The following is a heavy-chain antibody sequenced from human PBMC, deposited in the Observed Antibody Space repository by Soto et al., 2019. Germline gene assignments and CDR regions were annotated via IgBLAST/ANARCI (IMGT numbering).Heavy chain of an antibody. D-gene: IGHD2-15*01. J-gene: IGHJ4*02. CDR2: ISYSGST. CDR3: ASRGTTTYCSGGSCYARGFDY. V-gene: IGHV4-30-4*01. CDR1: GGSISSGDYY. Sequence: QVQLQESGPGLVKPSQTLSLTCTVSGGSISSGDYYWSWNRQPPGQGLAWFGYISYSGSTYYNPSLKSRVTISVDTGKNHFSLKPSAVTAADTAVYYCASRGTTTYCSGGSCYARGFDYWGQGTLVTVSS.